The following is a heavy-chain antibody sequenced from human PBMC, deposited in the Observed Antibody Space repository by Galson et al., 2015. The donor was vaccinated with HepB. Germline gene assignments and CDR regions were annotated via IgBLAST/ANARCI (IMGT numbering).Heavy chain of an antibody. CDR2: ISVSGGST. CDR1: GFTFSSYA. Sequence: SLRLSCAASGFTFSSYAMSWVRQAPGKGLEWVSAISVSGGSTYYADSVKGRFTVSRDNSKNTLYLQMNSLRAEDTALYYCAKDEASIAARRGFDYWVQGTLVTVSS. D-gene: IGHD6-6*01. V-gene: IGHV3-23*01. J-gene: IGHJ4*02. CDR3: AKDEASIAARRGFDY.